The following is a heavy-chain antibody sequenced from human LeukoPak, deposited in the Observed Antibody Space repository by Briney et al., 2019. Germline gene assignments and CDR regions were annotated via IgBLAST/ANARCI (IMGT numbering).Heavy chain of an antibody. CDR2: IYHSGST. J-gene: IGHJ4*02. CDR1: GGSISSGGYS. CDR3: ARVAGDFWSGYHFDY. D-gene: IGHD3-3*01. V-gene: IGHV4-30-2*01. Sequence: KPSETLSLTCAVSGGSISSGGYSWSWIRQPPGKGLEWIGYIYHSGSTHYNPSLKSRVTISVDRSKNQFSLKLSSVTAADTAVYYCARVAGDFWSGYHFDYWGQGTLVTVSS.